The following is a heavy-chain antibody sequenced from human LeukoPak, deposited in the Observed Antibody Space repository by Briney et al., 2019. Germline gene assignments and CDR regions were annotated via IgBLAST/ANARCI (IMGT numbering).Heavy chain of an antibody. V-gene: IGHV1-8*01. D-gene: IGHD2-15*01. CDR2: MNPNSGNT. J-gene: IGHJ3*02. CDR3: ARTSYCSGGSCYSGVDAFDI. Sequence: GASVKVSCKASGYTFTSYDINWVRQATGQGLEWMGWMNPNSGNTGYAQKFQGRVDMTRNTSISTAYMELSSLRSEDTAVYYCARTSYCSGGSCYSGVDAFDIWGQGTMVTVSS. CDR1: GYTFTSYD.